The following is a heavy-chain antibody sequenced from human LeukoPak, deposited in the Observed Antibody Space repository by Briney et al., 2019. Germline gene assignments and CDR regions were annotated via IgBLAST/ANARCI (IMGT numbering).Heavy chain of an antibody. CDR2: MNPNSGNT. CDR3: AKEVQGVLLWFGFDY. D-gene: IGHD3-10*01. J-gene: IGHJ4*02. V-gene: IGHV1-8*03. CDR1: GYTFTSYG. Sequence: GASVKVSCKASGYTFTSYGINWVRQATGQGLEWMGWMNPNSGNTGYAQKFQGRVTITRNTSISTAYMELSSLRSEDTAVYYCAKEVQGVLLWFGFDYWGQGTLVTVSS.